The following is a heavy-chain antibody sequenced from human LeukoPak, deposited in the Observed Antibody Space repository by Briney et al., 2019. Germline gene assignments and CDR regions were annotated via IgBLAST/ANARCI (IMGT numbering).Heavy chain of an antibody. Sequence: ASVKVSCKASGYTFTSYAMHWVRQAPGQRLEWMGWINAGNGNTKYSQKFQGRVTITRDTSASTAYMELSSLRSEDTAVYYCAREGGSSGYRPDIDYWGQGTLVTVSS. D-gene: IGHD3-22*01. J-gene: IGHJ4*02. CDR2: INAGNGNT. CDR3: AREGGSSGYRPDIDY. CDR1: GYTFTSYA. V-gene: IGHV1-3*01.